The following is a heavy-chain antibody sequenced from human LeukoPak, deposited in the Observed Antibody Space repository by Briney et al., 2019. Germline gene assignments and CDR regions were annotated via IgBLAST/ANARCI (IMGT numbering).Heavy chain of an antibody. CDR2: IYHSGST. J-gene: IGHJ1*01. CDR3: ARRRYYDSTGYLD. V-gene: IGHV4-38-2*01. Sequence: SETLSLTCAVSGFSIARDYYWDWIRQPPGKGLEWIGTIYHSGSTYYNPSLKSRVTISVDPSKNQFSLKLSSVTAADTAVYYCARRRYYDSTGYLDWGQGTLITVSS. CDR1: GFSIARDYY. D-gene: IGHD3-22*01.